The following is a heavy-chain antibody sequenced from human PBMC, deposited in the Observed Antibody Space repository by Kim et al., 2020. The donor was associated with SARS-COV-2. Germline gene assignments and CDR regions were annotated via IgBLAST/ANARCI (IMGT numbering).Heavy chain of an antibody. CDR2: ISTTGSYI. V-gene: IGHV3-21*01. D-gene: IGHD3-10*01. Sequence: GGSLRLSCAASGFTFSTYSMSWVRQAPGKGLEWVSSISTTGSYIYYGDSVKGRFTIFRDNGKNSLYLQMNSLRAEDTAVYYCARESRGELLSDYWGQGIL. CDR3: ARESRGELLSDY. J-gene: IGHJ4*02. CDR1: GFTFSTYS.